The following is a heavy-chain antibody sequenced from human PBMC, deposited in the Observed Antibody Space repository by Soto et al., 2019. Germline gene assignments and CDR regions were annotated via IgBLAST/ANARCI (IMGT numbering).Heavy chain of an antibody. V-gene: IGHV3-9*01. J-gene: IGHJ1*01. CDR1: GFTFDDYA. CDR2: ISWNSGSI. D-gene: IGHD4-17*01. CDR3: AKGPTTVTTSFFQH. Sequence: GGSLRLSCAASGFTFDDYAMHWVRQAPGKGLEWVSGISWNSGSIGYADSVKGRFTISRDNAKNSLYLQMNSLRAEDTALYYCAKGPTTVTTSFFQHWGQGTLVTVSS.